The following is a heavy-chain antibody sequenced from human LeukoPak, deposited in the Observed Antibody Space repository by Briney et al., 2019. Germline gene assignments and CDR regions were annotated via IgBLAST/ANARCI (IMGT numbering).Heavy chain of an antibody. J-gene: IGHJ6*04. CDR3: MGAGRITMVRGVMNGMEV. Sequence: PGGSLRLSCAASGFTFSSYEMNWVRQAPGKGLEWVSYISSSGSTIYYADSVKGRFTISRDNAKNSLYLQMNSLRAEDTAVYYCMGAGRITMVRGVMNGMEVWGKGTTVTVSS. CDR1: GFTFSSYE. CDR2: ISSSGSTI. D-gene: IGHD3-10*01. V-gene: IGHV3-48*03.